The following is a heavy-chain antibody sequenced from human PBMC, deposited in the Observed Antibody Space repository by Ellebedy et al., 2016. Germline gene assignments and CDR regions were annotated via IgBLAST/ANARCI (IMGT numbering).Heavy chain of an antibody. CDR3: ARVGLAGTTAFDI. Sequence: SETLSLTCTVSGGSISTSSYYWGWIRQPPGKGLEWIGSIYHSGSTYYNPSLKSRVTISVDTSKNQFSLQLNSVTPEDTAVYYCARVGLAGTTAFDIWGQGTMVTVSS. CDR1: GGSISTSSYY. CDR2: IYHSGST. D-gene: IGHD1-1*01. J-gene: IGHJ3*02. V-gene: IGHV4-39*07.